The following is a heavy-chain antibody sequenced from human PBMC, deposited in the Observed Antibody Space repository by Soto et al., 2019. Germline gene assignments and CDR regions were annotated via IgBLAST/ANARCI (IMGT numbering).Heavy chain of an antibody. CDR3: APNPGGGGY. D-gene: IGHD3-10*01. V-gene: IGHV3-53*01. Sequence: EVQLVESGGGLIQPGGSLRLSCAVSGFTVSNNYMSWVRQAPGKGLEGVSVIYSGGYTAYGDSVKGRFTISRDNSKNTLYLQTNSPGPGATAVFSCAPNPGGGGYWGQGTLVTVSS. CDR2: IYSGGYT. J-gene: IGHJ4*02. CDR1: GFTVSNNY.